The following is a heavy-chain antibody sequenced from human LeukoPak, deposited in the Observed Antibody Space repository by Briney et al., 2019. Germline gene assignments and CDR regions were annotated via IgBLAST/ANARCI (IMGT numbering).Heavy chain of an antibody. V-gene: IGHV1-8*01. Sequence: ASVKVSCKASGYTFTSYDINWVRQATGQGLEWMGWMNPSSGNTGYAQKFQGRVTMTRNTSISTAYMELSSLRSEDTAVYYCARSIETLTYSSSWYFPVDYWGQGTLVTVSS. J-gene: IGHJ4*02. CDR3: ARSIETLTYSSSWYFPVDY. CDR1: GYTFTSYD. CDR2: MNPSSGNT. D-gene: IGHD6-13*01.